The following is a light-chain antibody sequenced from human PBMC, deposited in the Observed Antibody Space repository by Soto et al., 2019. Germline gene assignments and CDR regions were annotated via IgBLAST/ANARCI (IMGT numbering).Light chain of an antibody. V-gene: IGKV1-5*01. CDR2: AAS. CDR1: QSISSW. J-gene: IGKJ4*01. Sequence: DIQMTQSPSSRSASVGDRVTITCRASQSISSWLAWYQQKPGKAPELLIYAASTLQSGVPSRFSGSGSGTDFTLTISCLQSEDFATYYCQQYYSFPPTFGGGTKV. CDR3: QQYYSFPPT.